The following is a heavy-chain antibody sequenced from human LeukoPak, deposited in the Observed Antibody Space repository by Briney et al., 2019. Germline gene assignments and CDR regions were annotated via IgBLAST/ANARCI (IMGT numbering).Heavy chain of an antibody. D-gene: IGHD2-2*01. Sequence: GASVKVSCKASGYTFTSYDINWVRQATGQGLEWMGWMNPNSGNTGYAQKFQGRVTMTRNTSISTAYMELSSLRSEDTAVYYCARSNIVVVPAADVLAWGMDVWGQGITVTVSS. CDR1: GYTFTSYD. V-gene: IGHV1-8*01. J-gene: IGHJ6*02. CDR2: MNPNSGNT. CDR3: ARSNIVVVPAADVLAWGMDV.